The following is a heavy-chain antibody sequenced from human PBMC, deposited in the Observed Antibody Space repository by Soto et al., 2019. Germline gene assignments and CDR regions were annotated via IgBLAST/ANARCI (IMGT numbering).Heavy chain of an antibody. J-gene: IGHJ4*02. Sequence: SVKVSCKASGGTFSSYTISWVRQAPGQGLEWMGRIIPILGIANYAQKFQGRVTITADKSTSTAYMELSSLRSEDTAVYYCARDASRVNFDYWGQGTLVTVSS. CDR2: IIPILGIA. D-gene: IGHD5-18*01. V-gene: IGHV1-69*04. CDR3: ARDASRVNFDY. CDR1: GGTFSSYT.